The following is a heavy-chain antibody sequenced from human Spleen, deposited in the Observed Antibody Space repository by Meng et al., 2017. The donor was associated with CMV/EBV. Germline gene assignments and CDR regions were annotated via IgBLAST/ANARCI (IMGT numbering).Heavy chain of an antibody. J-gene: IGHJ4*02. Sequence: ASVKVSCKASGYTLIDYYIHWVRQAPGQGLEWMGWINPHSGGTNYAQKFQGRVTMTRDTSISTAYMELSRLRSDDTAVYYCARDFGQQYYDSRWAFAFWGQGTLVTVSS. CDR1: GYTLIDYY. CDR3: ARDFGQQYYDSRWAFAF. D-gene: IGHD3-3*01. V-gene: IGHV1-2*02. CDR2: INPHSGGT.